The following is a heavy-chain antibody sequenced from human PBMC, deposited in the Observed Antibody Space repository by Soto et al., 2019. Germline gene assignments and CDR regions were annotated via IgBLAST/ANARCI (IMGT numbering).Heavy chain of an antibody. J-gene: IGHJ6*02. CDR3: AKDSLYSGRYYYGMDV. Sequence: GGSLRLSCAASGFTFSSYGMHWVRQAPGKGLEWVAVISYDGSNKYYADSVKGRFTISRDNSKNTLYLQMNSLRAEDTAVYYCAKDSLYSGRYYYGMDVWGQGTTVTVSS. V-gene: IGHV3-30*18. CDR2: ISYDGSNK. D-gene: IGHD5-12*01. CDR1: GFTFSSYG.